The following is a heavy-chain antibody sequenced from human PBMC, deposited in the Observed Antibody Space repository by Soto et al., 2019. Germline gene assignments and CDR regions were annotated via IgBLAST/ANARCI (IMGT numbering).Heavy chain of an antibody. CDR2: IFTGGST. CDR1: GFTVSSNY. D-gene: IGHD6-19*01. Sequence: GGGLVQPGGSLRLSCAASGFTVSSNYMSWVRQAPGKGLEWVSVIFTGGSTYYADSVKGRFTISRHSSKNTVYLQMNSLRAVDTAVYYCARDRYTSGWLDAFDIWGQGTMVTVSS. J-gene: IGHJ3*02. CDR3: ARDRYTSGWLDAFDI. V-gene: IGHV3-53*04.